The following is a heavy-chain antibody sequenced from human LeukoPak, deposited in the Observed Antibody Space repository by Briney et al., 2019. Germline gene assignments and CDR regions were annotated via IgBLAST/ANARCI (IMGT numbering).Heavy chain of an antibody. CDR3: ARDFDYSNTAAGSAFDI. CDR2: IYYSGST. Sequence: PSETLSLTCTVSGGSISSYYWSWIRQPPGKGLEWIGYIYYSGSTNYNPSLKSRVTISVDTSKNQFSLKLSSVTAADTAVYYCARDFDYSNTAAGSAFDIWGQGTMVTVSS. CDR1: GGSISSYY. V-gene: IGHV4-59*12. J-gene: IGHJ3*02. D-gene: IGHD4-11*01.